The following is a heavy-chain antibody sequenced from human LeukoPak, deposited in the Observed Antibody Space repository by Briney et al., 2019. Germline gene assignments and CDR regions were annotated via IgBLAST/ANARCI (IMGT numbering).Heavy chain of an antibody. Sequence: GASVTVSCKASGYTFTGYYMHWVRQAPGQGLEWMGRINPNSGGTNYAQKFQGRVITTRDTSISTAYMELSRLRSDDTAVYYCARVQRGSTSAIDYWGQGTLVTVSS. J-gene: IGHJ4*02. CDR1: GYTFTGYY. CDR2: INPNSGGT. CDR3: ARVQRGSTSAIDY. D-gene: IGHD2-2*01. V-gene: IGHV1-2*06.